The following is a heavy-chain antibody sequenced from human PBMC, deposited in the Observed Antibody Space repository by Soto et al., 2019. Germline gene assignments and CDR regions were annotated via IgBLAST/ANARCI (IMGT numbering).Heavy chain of an antibody. CDR3: AHRVHRTVVGLVRTTAIEVDV. J-gene: IGHJ6*02. CDR2: LYWDDDS. Sequence: QLTLNESGPTQVTPRQTLTLTCTFSGFSLTTSGVGVGWIRQSPGPAPEWLALLYWDDDSRYSPALKRRPPSSKDTCKNQVVLTMADWDPADRATYDWAHRVHRTVVGLVRTTAIEVDVGGQGTPGAVS. D-gene: IGHD3-3*01. CDR1: GFSLTTSGVG. V-gene: IGHV2-5*02.